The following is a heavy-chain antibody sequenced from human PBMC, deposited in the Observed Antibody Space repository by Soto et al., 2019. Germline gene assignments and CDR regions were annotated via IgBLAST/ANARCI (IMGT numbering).Heavy chain of an antibody. CDR3: AKGRYDFWSPYYFDS. J-gene: IGHJ4*02. V-gene: IGHV3-7*03. D-gene: IGHD3-3*01. Sequence: PGGSLRLSRAASGFNFHWYWMSWVCQAPGKGLEWLATIKTDASEKKYVDSVKGRFTMSRDNARNSLYLQMDSLRDEDTALYYCAKGRYDFWSPYYFDSWGQGTLVTVSS. CDR2: IKTDASEK. CDR1: GFNFHWYW.